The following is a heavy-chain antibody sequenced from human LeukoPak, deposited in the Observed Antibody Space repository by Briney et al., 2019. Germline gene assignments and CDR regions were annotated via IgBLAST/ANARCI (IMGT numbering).Heavy chain of an antibody. J-gene: IGHJ6*04. CDR1: GFTFSSYE. Sequence: GGSLRLSCAASGFTFSSYEMNWVRQAPGKGLEWVSYISTSGNSIYYADSVKGRFTISRDNAKNSLFLQMNSLRAEDTAVYYCAELGITMIGGVWGKGTTVTISS. CDR3: AELGITMIGGV. CDR2: ISTSGNSI. V-gene: IGHV3-48*03. D-gene: IGHD3-10*02.